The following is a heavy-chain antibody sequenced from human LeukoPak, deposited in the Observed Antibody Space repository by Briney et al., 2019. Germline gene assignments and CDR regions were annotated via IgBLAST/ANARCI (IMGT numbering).Heavy chain of an antibody. CDR2: IYSGGST. V-gene: IGHV3-66*01. Sequence: GGSLRLSCAASGFTVSTNYMSWVRQAPGKGLEWVSIIYSGGSTYYADSVKGRFTISRDNSKNTLYLQMNSLRAEDTAVYYCARDAGDRGGFDYWGQGTLVTVSS. CDR3: ARDAGDRGGFDY. D-gene: IGHD7-27*01. J-gene: IGHJ4*02. CDR1: GFTVSTNY.